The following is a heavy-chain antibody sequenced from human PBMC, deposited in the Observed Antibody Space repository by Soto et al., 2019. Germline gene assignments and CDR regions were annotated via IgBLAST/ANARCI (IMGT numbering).Heavy chain of an antibody. CDR1: GFTFSSYG. Sequence: GGSLRLSCAASGFTFSSYGMHWVRQAPGKGLEWVAVISYDGSNKYYADSVKGRFTISRDNSKNTLYLQMNSLRAEDTAVYYCAKDRVLGSSSWLYYYYYGMDGWGQGTTVTVSS. J-gene: IGHJ6*02. CDR2: ISYDGSNK. D-gene: IGHD6-13*01. CDR3: AKDRVLGSSSWLYYYYYGMDG. V-gene: IGHV3-30*18.